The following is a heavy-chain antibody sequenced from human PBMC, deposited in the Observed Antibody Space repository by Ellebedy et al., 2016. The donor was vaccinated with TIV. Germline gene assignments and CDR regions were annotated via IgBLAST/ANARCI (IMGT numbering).Heavy chain of an antibody. D-gene: IGHD3-3*01. CDR1: GFTFSSYS. V-gene: IGHV3-48*02. J-gene: IGHJ4*02. Sequence: LSLTXXASGFTFSSYSMNWVRQAPGKGLEWVSYISSSSSTIYYADSVKGRFTISRDNAKNSLYLQMNSLRDEDTAVYYCATYDFWSGQPFDYWGQGTLVTVSS. CDR3: ATYDFWSGQPFDY. CDR2: ISSSSSTI.